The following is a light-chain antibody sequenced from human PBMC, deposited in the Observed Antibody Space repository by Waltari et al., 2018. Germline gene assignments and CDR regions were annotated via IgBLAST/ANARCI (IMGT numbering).Light chain of an antibody. CDR3: AAWDDSLNGWV. Sequence: QSVLTQPPSASGTPGQSVTISCSGSSSNIGSNSVNWYQQLPGSAPKLLIYNDEHRPSGVPDRVSCSKSGTSASLAISGLQSEDEADYYCAAWDDSLNGWVFGGGTKLTVL. CDR2: NDE. J-gene: IGLJ3*02. V-gene: IGLV1-44*01. CDR1: SSNIGSNS.